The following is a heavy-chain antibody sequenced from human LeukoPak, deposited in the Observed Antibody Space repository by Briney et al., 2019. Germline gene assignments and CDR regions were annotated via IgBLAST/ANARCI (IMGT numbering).Heavy chain of an antibody. D-gene: IGHD6-13*01. CDR1: GFTFSAYA. CDR2: ISSTGYNT. J-gene: IGHJ4*02. Sequence: GGSLRLSCAASGFTFSAYAMSWVRQAPGKGLEWVSVISSTGYNTYYADSVKGRFIISRDYSKNTLSLQMNSLRAEDTALYYCAKAYSSRWENPFDYWGQGTLVTVSS. V-gene: IGHV3-23*01. CDR3: AKAYSSRWENPFDY.